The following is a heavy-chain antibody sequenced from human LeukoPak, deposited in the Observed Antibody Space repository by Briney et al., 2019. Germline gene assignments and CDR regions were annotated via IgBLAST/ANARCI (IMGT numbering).Heavy chain of an antibody. CDR1: GFTFSDYY. Sequence: GGSLRLSCAASGFTFSDYYMSWIRQAPGKGLEWVSSISDSGGRTYHADSVRGRFTISRDNSKNTLFVQMNSLRAEDTAVYYCARGASRSFDYWGQGSLVTVSS. CDR3: ARGASRSFDY. J-gene: IGHJ4*02. CDR2: ISDSGGRT. V-gene: IGHV3-23*01.